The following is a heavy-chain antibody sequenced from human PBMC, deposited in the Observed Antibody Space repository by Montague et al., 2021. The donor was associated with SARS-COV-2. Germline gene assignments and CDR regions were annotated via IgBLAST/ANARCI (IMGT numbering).Heavy chain of an antibody. CDR2: IHNGGTT. V-gene: IGHV4-61*01. J-gene: IGHJ3*01. CDR1: GASITIGTYY. CDR3: ARGHCSGGFCYYGVAFDV. Sequence: SETLSLTCTVSGASITIGTYYWTWIRQSPGNPLGWVGYIHNGGTTNYTPPLKSRATTLEDTSRNQFSLNLNSVTAANTALYYCARGHCSGGFCYYGVAFDVWGQGTMVTVS. D-gene: IGHD2-15*01.